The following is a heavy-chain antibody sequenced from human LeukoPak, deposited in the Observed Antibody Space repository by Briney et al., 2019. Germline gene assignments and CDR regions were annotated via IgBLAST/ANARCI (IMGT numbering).Heavy chain of an antibody. V-gene: IGHV3-23*01. CDR3: AKCLGRFPRPDLDS. CDR2: ISDGGEVR. D-gene: IGHD3-16*01. CDR1: GFTFSNSS. J-gene: IGHJ4*02. Sequence: GGSLRLSCAASGFTFSNSSMNWVRQVPGGGLEWVSVISDGGEVRFYADSVKGRFTISRDNSKNTLYLQMNSLRDEDTAVYYCAKCLGRFPRPDLDSWGQGTQVTVSS.